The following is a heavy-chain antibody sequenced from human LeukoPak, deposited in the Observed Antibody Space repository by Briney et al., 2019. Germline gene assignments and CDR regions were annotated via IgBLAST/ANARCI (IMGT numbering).Heavy chain of an antibody. CDR3: AKDVVSNYAFDY. CDR2: ISYDGSNK. CDR1: GFTFSSYG. Sequence: PGTSPRLSCAASGFTFSSYGMHWVRQAPGKGLEWVAVISYDGSNKYYADSVKGRFTISRDNSKNTLYLQMNSLRAEDTAVYYCAKDVVSNYAFDYWGQGTLVTVSS. J-gene: IGHJ4*02. V-gene: IGHV3-30*18. D-gene: IGHD3-22*01.